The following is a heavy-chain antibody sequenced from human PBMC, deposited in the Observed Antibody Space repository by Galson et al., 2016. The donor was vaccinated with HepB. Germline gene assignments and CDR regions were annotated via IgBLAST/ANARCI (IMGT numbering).Heavy chain of an antibody. D-gene: IGHD2-15*01. Sequence: SVKVSCKASGYTFTNKAIHWVRQAPGQRPEWMGYIYTVNGNTKYSQKFQGRVTITRDTFATTAYMELSSLRSEDTAVYYCARGEDDCSGGSCHGISVYGMDVWGQGTTVTVSS. V-gene: IGHV1-3*04. CDR1: GYTFTNKA. CDR2: IYTVNGNT. J-gene: IGHJ6*02. CDR3: ARGEDDCSGGSCHGISVYGMDV.